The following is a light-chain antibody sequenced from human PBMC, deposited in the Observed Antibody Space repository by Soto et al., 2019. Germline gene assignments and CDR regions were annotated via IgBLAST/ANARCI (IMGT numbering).Light chain of an antibody. Sequence: QSALTQPPSASGSPGQSVTISCTGTSSDVGGYNYVSWYQQHPGKAPKLMIYEVSKRTSGVPYRFSGSKSGNTASLTVSGLQAEDEADYYCCSYAGSSVVGTGTKLTVL. CDR2: EVS. V-gene: IGLV2-8*01. CDR1: SSDVGGYNY. CDR3: CSYAGSSV. J-gene: IGLJ1*01.